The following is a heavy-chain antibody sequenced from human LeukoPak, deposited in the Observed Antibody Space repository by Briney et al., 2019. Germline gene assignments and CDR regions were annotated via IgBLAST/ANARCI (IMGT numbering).Heavy chain of an antibody. D-gene: IGHD3-22*01. CDR1: GYTFTSYG. V-gene: IGHV1-18*01. Sequence: AASLKVSCKASGYTFTSYGISSVPQAPGQGLEWMGWISAYNGNTNYTQKFQGRVTITADKSTSTAYMELSSLRSEDTAVYYCARIAEDYYDSSGYGYFQHWGQGTLVTVSS. CDR3: ARIAEDYYDSSGYGYFQH. CDR2: ISAYNGNT. J-gene: IGHJ1*01.